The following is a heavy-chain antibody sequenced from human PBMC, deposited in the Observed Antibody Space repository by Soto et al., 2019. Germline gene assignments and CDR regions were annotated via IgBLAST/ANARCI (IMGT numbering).Heavy chain of an antibody. J-gene: IGHJ5*02. D-gene: IGHD3-16*02. V-gene: IGHV1-8*01. CDR3: AREKKQRMITFGGVIVMGFDP. Sequence: QVQLVQSGAEVKKPGASVKVSCKASGYTFTSYDINWVRQATGQGLEWMGWMNPNSGNTGYAQKFQGRVTMTRNTSISTADMELSSLRSEDTAVYYCAREKKQRMITFGGVIVMGFDPWGQGTLVTVSS. CDR1: GYTFTSYD. CDR2: MNPNSGNT.